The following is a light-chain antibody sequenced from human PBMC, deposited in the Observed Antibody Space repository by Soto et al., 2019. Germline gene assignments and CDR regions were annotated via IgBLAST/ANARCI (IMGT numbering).Light chain of an antibody. V-gene: IGKV3-20*01. CDR2: GAS. CDR1: QSVSSSY. J-gene: IGKJ1*01. CDR3: QHYDSSPWT. Sequence: EIVLTQSPGTLSLSPGERATLSCRASQSVSSSYLAWYQQKPGQAPRLLIYGASSRATGIPDRFSGSGSGTDFTLTISRLELEDYAVYYCQHYDSSPWTFGQGTKV.